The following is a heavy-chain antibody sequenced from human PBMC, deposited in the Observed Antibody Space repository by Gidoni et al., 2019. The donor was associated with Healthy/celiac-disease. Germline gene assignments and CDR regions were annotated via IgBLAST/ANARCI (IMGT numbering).Heavy chain of an antibody. Sequence: EVQRVELGGGLVQPGGSLRLPCAASGFTFSSYRMNWFRQAPGKGLELVSYISISSSTIYYADSVKGRFTISRDNAKNSLYLQMNSLRDEDTAVYYCARDFYCSSTSCPKGYYYYMDVWGKGTTVTVSS. CDR3: ARDFYCSSTSCPKGYYYYMDV. V-gene: IGHV3-48*02. CDR2: ISISSSTI. D-gene: IGHD2-2*01. CDR1: GFTFSSYR. J-gene: IGHJ6*03.